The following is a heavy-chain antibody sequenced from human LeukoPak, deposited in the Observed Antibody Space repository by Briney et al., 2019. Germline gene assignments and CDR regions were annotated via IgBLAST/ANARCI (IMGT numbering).Heavy chain of an antibody. V-gene: IGHV3-30-3*01. CDR1: GFTFSSYA. CDR2: ISYDGSNK. J-gene: IGHJ4*02. CDR3: ARDPLRREAYYFDY. Sequence: GGSLRLSCAASGFTFSSYAMHWGRQAPGKGLEWVAVISYDGSNKYYADSVKGRFTISRDNSKNTLYLQMNSLRAEDTAVYYCARDPLRREAYYFDYWGQGTLVTVSS. D-gene: IGHD1-14*01.